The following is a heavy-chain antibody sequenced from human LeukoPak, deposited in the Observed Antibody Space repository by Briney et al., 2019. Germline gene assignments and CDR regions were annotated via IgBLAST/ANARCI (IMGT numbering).Heavy chain of an antibody. V-gene: IGHV4-34*01. CDR3: ARAAPRRLRLAGAIWYFDL. D-gene: IGHD5-12*01. CDR1: GGSISSNN. CDR2: INHSGST. Sequence: PSETLSLTCAVSGGSISSNNWSWSRHPPGTGMEWVGDINHSGSTNTNPSPTIRVTISIYTSTTKYSLTLSSVTAADTAVYYCARAAPRRLRLAGAIWYFDLWGRGTLVTVSS. J-gene: IGHJ2*01.